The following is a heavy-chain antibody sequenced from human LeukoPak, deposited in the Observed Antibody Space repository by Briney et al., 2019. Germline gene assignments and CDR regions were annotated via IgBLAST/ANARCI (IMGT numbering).Heavy chain of an antibody. D-gene: IGHD1-26*01. CDR2: IDTSRQT. CDR1: RGSMSFYY. Sequence: SETLSLTCNMSRGSMSFYYWNWIRQPAGKGLEWIGRIDTSRQTSYNPSLKNRVTISVDKSKNQVSLELRSVTVADTAVYYCARDDPAIESGSYLGVWYFDLWGRGTLVTISS. V-gene: IGHV4-4*07. J-gene: IGHJ2*01. CDR3: ARDDPAIESGSYLGVWYFDL.